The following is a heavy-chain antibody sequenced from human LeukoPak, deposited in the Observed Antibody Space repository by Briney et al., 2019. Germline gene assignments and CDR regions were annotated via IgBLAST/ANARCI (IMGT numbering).Heavy chain of an antibody. D-gene: IGHD2-15*01. V-gene: IGHV3-23*01. Sequence: GGSLRLSCAASGFTFSSYAMSWVRQAPGKGLEWVSAISGSGGSKYYADSVKGRFTISRDNSKNTLYLQMNSLRAEDTAVYYCAKDRAIYCSGGSCYGGGAFDIWGQGTMVTVSS. J-gene: IGHJ3*02. CDR3: AKDRAIYCSGGSCYGGGAFDI. CDR2: ISGSGGSK. CDR1: GFTFSSYA.